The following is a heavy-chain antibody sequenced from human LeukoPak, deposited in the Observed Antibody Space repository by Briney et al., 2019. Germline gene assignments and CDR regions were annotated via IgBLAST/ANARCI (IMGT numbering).Heavy chain of an antibody. CDR2: IYHSGST. V-gene: IGHV4-38-2*02. Sequence: SETLSLTCTVSGYSISSGYYWGWIRQPPGKGLEWIGSIYHSGSTYYNPSLKSRGTISVDTSKNQFSLKLSSVTAADTAVYYCARDRSGLYMDVWGKGTTVTVSS. CDR3: ARDRSGLYMDV. J-gene: IGHJ6*03. CDR1: GYSISSGYY.